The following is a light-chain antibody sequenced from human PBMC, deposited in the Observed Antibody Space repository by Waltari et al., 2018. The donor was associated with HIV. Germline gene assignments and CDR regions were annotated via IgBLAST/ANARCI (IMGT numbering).Light chain of an antibody. J-gene: IGLJ3*02. CDR2: RNN. CDR3: AAWDDALGGQGV. V-gene: IGLV1-44*01. Sequence: QSVLTQPPSVSATPGQTVTISCSGSNSNIARHGGNWFQQLPGRAPKLLIYRNNNRPAGVPDRFSGSRSGTSASLAIRWLQSEDEADYYCAAWDDALGGQGVFGGGTKLTVL. CDR1: NSNIARHG.